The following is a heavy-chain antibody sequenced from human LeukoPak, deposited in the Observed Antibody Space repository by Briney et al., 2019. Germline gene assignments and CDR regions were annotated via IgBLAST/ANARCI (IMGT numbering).Heavy chain of an antibody. CDR1: GFTVSSNY. Sequence: GGSLRLSCAASGFTVSSNYMSWVRQAPGKGLEWVSVIYSGGSTYYADFVKGRFTISRDNSKNTLYLQMNSLRAEDTAVYYCARVSYGDYFDYWGQGTLVTVSS. V-gene: IGHV3-53*01. D-gene: IGHD4-17*01. CDR2: IYSGGST. J-gene: IGHJ4*02. CDR3: ARVSYGDYFDY.